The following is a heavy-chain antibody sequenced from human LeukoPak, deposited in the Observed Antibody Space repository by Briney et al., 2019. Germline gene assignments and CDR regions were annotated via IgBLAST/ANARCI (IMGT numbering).Heavy chain of an antibody. D-gene: IGHD5-24*01. J-gene: IGHJ4*02. CDR2: IIPIFGTA. V-gene: IGHV1-69*13. CDR3: ARIGRDGYNYLDY. CDR1: GGTFSSYA. Sequence: VASVKVSCKASGGTFSSYAISWVRQAPGQGLEWMGGIIPIFGTANYAQKFQGRVTITADESTSTAYMELSSLRSEDTAVYYCARIGRDGYNYLDYWGQGTLVTVSS.